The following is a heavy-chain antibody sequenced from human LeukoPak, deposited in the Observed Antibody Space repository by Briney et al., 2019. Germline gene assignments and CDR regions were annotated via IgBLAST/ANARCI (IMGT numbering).Heavy chain of an antibody. CDR2: ISGSGGST. CDR3: AKCHFPMEWLLHNYYYMDV. J-gene: IGHJ6*03. Sequence: PGGSLRLSCAASGFTFSSYAMSWVRQAPGKGLEWVSAISGSGGSTYYADSVKGRFTISRDNSKNTLYLQMNSLRAEDTAVYYCAKCHFPMEWLLHNYYYMDVWGKGTTVTVSS. D-gene: IGHD3-3*01. V-gene: IGHV3-23*01. CDR1: GFTFSSYA.